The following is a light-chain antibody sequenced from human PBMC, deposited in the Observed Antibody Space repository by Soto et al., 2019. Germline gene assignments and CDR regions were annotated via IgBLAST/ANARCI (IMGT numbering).Light chain of an antibody. CDR3: QHYFRYPWT. CDR1: QSISTW. CDR2: DAS. V-gene: IGKV1-5*01. J-gene: IGKJ1*01. Sequence: DIQMTQSPSSLSASVGDRVNITCRASQSISTWLAWYQQQPGRAPRLLIYDASTLQGGVPSTFSGSGSRTESPLTLSSLQPDDFSSYYCQHYFRYPWTFGQGTEVDLK.